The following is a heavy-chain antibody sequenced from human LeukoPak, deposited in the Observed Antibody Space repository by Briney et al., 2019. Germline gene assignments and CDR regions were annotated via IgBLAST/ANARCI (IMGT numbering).Heavy chain of an antibody. D-gene: IGHD3-16*01. CDR2: ISGYNGNT. CDR3: ARVGEDGDYYYYGMDV. V-gene: IGHV1-18*01. J-gene: IGHJ6*02. CDR1: GYTFSTYG. Sequence: GASVKVSCKASGYTFSTYGITWVRQAPGQGLEWMGWISGYNGNTHYAQKVQGRVTRTTDTSTSTAYMELRSLRSDDTAVYYCARVGEDGDYYYYGMDVWGQGTTVTVSS.